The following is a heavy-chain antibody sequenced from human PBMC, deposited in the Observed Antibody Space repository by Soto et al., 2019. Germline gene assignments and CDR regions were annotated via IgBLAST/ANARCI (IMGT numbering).Heavy chain of an antibody. D-gene: IGHD2-15*01. CDR3: ARVVAATNYYYYYYMDV. V-gene: IGHV1-8*01. CDR1: GYTFTSYD. CDR2: MNPNSGNT. J-gene: IGHJ6*03. Sequence: QVQLVQSGAEVKKPGASVKVSCKASGYTFTSYDINWVRQATGQGLEWMGWMNPNSGNTGYAQKFQGRVPMTRNTSISTAYMELSSLRSEDTAGYYCARVVAATNYYYYYYMDVWGKGTTVTVSS.